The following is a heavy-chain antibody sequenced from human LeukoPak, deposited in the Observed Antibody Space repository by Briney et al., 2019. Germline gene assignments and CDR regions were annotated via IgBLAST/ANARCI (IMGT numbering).Heavy chain of an antibody. J-gene: IGHJ3*02. CDR2: IYSGGST. Sequence: PGGSLRLSCAASGFTFSSYSMNWVRQAPGKGLEWVSVIYSGGSTYYADSVKGRFTISRDNSKNTLYLQMNSLRAEDTAVYYCARDDSSGFGDAFDIWGQGTMVTVSS. D-gene: IGHD3-22*01. CDR1: GFTFSSYS. V-gene: IGHV3-66*01. CDR3: ARDDSSGFGDAFDI.